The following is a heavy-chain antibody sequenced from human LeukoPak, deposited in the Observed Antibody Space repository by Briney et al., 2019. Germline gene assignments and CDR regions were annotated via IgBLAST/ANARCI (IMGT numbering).Heavy chain of an antibody. Sequence: PSETLSLTCTVSGGSISSYYWSWIRQPPGKGLEWIGYIYYSGSTYYNPSLKSRVTISVDTSKNQFSLNLSSVTAADTAVYYCARWYYYGSGRRQFDYWGQGTLVTVSS. CDR2: IYYSGST. D-gene: IGHD3-10*01. V-gene: IGHV4-59*08. J-gene: IGHJ4*02. CDR3: ARWYYYGSGRRQFDY. CDR1: GGSISSYY.